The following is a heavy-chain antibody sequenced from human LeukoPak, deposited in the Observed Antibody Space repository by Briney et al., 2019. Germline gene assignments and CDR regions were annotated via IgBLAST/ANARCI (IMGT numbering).Heavy chain of an antibody. CDR1: GGSVSSGSYY. V-gene: IGHV4-61*01. D-gene: IGHD2-2*01. CDR2: IYYSGST. Sequence: SETLSVTCTVSGGSVSSGSYYWSWIRQPPGKGLEWIGYIYYSGSTNYNPSLKNRVTISLDTSKNQFSLRLSSVTAADTAVYYCALWFCSRTSCYVDYWGQGTLVTVSS. CDR3: ALWFCSRTSCYVDY. J-gene: IGHJ4*02.